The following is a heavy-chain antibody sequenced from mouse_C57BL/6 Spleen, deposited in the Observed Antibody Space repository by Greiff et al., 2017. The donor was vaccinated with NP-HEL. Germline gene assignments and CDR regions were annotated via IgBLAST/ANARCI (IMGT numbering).Heavy chain of an antibody. V-gene: IGHV1-59*01. CDR3: ARWNWDGFDY. Sequence: QGQREQEGAELVRPGTSVKLSCKASGYTFTSYWMHWVKQRPGQGLEWIGVIDPSDSYTNYNQKFKGKATLTVDTSSSTAYMQLSSLTSEDSAVYYCARWNWDGFDYWGQGTTLTVSS. CDR1: GYTFTSYW. J-gene: IGHJ2*01. D-gene: IGHD4-1*01. CDR2: IDPSDSYT.